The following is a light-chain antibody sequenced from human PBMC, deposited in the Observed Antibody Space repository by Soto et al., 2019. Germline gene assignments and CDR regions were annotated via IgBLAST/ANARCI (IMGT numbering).Light chain of an antibody. CDR2: GNS. CDR3: QSFDSSLSGPV. V-gene: IGLV1-40*01. Sequence: QSVLTQPPSVSGAPGQRVTISCTGSSSNIGAGYDVHWYQQLPGTAPKFLIYGNSNRPSGVPDRFSGSKSGTSASLAITALQAEDEADYYCQSFDSSLSGPVFGGGTKLTVL. J-gene: IGLJ3*02. CDR1: SSNIGAGYD.